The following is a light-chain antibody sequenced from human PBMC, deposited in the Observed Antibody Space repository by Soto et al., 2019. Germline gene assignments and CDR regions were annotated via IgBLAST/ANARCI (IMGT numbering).Light chain of an antibody. V-gene: IGLV2-14*01. Sequence: QSVLTQPASVSGSPGQSITISCTGTSSDVGGYNYVFWYQQHPAKAPKLMIYDVSNRPSGVSNRFSGSKSGNTASLTISGLQAEDEADYYCYSYTSSSTYVFGTGTKVTVL. J-gene: IGLJ1*01. CDR3: YSYTSSSTYV. CDR2: DVS. CDR1: SSDVGGYNY.